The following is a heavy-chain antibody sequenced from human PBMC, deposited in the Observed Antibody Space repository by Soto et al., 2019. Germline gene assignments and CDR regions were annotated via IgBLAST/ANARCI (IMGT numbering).Heavy chain of an antibody. V-gene: IGHV3-23*01. J-gene: IGHJ2*01. CDR3: AHLTTGWYFDL. Sequence: EVQLLESGGGLVQPGGSLRLSCAASGFTFTSYAMNWVRQAPGKGLEWVSVISGSGGSTYYADSVKGRFTISRDNSKNTLYLQENSLRSQDTAIYTCAHLTTGWYFDLSGRGTLVTVSS. CDR2: ISGSGGST. D-gene: IGHD7-27*01. CDR1: GFTFTSYA.